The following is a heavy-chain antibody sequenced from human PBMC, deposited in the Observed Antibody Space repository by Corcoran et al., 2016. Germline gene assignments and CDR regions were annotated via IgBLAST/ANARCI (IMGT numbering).Heavy chain of an antibody. Sequence: QVQLMQYGAEVKKPGASVKVSCKDSGYTFNSYGISWVRQASGQGLEWMGWISAYNGNTNYAQKLQGRVTMTTDTSTSTAYMELRSLRSDDTAVYYCATISGSYKQLDYWGQGTLGTVSS. CDR3: ATISGSYKQLDY. V-gene: IGHV1-18*01. D-gene: IGHD1-26*01. CDR2: ISAYNGNT. J-gene: IGHJ4*02. CDR1: GYTFNSYG.